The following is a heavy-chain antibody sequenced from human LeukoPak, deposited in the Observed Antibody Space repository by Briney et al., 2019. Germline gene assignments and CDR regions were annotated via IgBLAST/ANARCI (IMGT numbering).Heavy chain of an antibody. CDR2: ISSSGSTI. CDR1: GFTFSSYE. Sequence: GRSLRLSCAASGFTFSSYEMNWVREAPGKGLVWVSYISSSGSTIYYADSVKGRFTISRDNAKNSLYLQMNSLRAEDTAVSCCPRLQLPGAEVQYWGQGTLVTVSS. D-gene: IGHD6-19*01. J-gene: IGHJ4*02. V-gene: IGHV3-48*03. CDR3: PRLQLPGAEVQY.